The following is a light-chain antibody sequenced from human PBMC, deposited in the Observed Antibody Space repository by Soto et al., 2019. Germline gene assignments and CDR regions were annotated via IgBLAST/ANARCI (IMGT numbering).Light chain of an antibody. CDR3: QQYNQWPPYT. CDR2: GAS. CDR1: QSVGRT. V-gene: IGKV3-15*01. Sequence: EIVMTQSPAPLSVSPGERATLFCRASQSVGRTLAWYQQKPGQSPRLLVYGASTRANGTPARFSGSGSGTEFTLTISSLQYEDVAVYYCQQYNQWPPYTFGQGTKVEIK. J-gene: IGKJ2*01.